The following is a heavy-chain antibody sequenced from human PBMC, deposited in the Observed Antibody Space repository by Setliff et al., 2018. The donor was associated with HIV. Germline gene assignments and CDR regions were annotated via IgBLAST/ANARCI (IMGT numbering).Heavy chain of an antibody. Sequence: VSCKASGGTFSSYAISWVRQAPGQGLEWMGWISAYSGDTNYAQKFQGRLTMTTDTSTSTAYMELRSLRSDDTAMYYCARPGGSYGDYGWYLRFWGQGTLVTVSS. CDR2: ISAYSGDT. CDR3: ARPGGSYGDYGWYLRF. J-gene: IGHJ4*02. CDR1: GGTFSSYA. D-gene: IGHD4-17*01. V-gene: IGHV1-18*01.